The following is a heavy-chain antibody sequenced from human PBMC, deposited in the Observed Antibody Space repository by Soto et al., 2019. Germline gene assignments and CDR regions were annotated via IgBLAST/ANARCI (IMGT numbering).Heavy chain of an antibody. J-gene: IGHJ6*03. CDR3: ARLDTPLDPFGVFYYYYYYMDV. D-gene: IGHD3-3*01. Sequence: SETLSLTCTVSGGSISSYYWSWIRQPPGKGLEWIGYIYYSGSTNYNPSLKSRVTISVDTSKNQFSLKLSSVTAADTAVYYCARLDTPLDPFGVFYYYYYYMDVWGKGTTVTVSS. CDR1: GGSISSYY. CDR2: IYYSGST. V-gene: IGHV4-59*08.